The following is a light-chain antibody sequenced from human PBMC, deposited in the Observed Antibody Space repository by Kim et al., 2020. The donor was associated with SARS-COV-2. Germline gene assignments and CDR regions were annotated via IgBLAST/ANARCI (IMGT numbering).Light chain of an antibody. CDR1: QGISSY. Sequence: ASTGDRVTITCRASQGISSYFAWYQQKPEKAPKLLIYAASTLQSGVPSRFSGSGSGTDFTLTISCLQSEDFATYYCQQYYSYPRTFGQGTKVDIK. J-gene: IGKJ1*01. CDR3: QQYYSYPRT. CDR2: AAS. V-gene: IGKV1-8*01.